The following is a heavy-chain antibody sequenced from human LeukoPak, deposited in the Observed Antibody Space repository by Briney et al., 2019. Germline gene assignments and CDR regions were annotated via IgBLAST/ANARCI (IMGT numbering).Heavy chain of an antibody. CDR2: INPSGGSA. CDR3: ARGTTDAY. Sequence: ASVKVSCKASGYTFTGYYMHWVRQAPGQGLEWMGVINPSGGSARYAQKFQGRVTMTGGPSTRTVYMELSSLTSDDTAVYYCARGTTDAYWGQGTPVTVSS. CDR1: GYTFTGYY. V-gene: IGHV1-46*01. J-gene: IGHJ4*02. D-gene: IGHD1-1*01.